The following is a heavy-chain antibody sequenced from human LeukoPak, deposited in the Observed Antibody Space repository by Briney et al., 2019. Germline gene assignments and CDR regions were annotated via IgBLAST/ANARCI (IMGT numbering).Heavy chain of an antibody. J-gene: IGHJ4*02. CDR3: AKDEGWELKGYYLDY. Sequence: GGSLRLSCAASGFAFSRYGMHWVRQAPGKGLEGVALISHDGTNKNHADSVKGRFTISRDNSKNTLYLQMNSLRAGDTAVYYCAKDEGWELKGYYLDYWGQGILVTVSS. CDR2: ISHDGTNK. V-gene: IGHV3-30*18. D-gene: IGHD1-26*01. CDR1: GFAFSRYG.